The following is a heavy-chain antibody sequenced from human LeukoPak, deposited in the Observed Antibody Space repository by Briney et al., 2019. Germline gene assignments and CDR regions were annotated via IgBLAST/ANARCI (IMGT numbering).Heavy chain of an antibody. D-gene: IGHD2-21*01. CDR1: GFTFTSYW. J-gene: IGHJ6*02. CDR2: IKENGNEQ. V-gene: IGHV3-7*01. Sequence: GGSLRLSCEASGFTFTSYWMSWVRQAPGKGPEWVAHIKENGNEQYYADSVKGRFTISRDNVKQSLGLQMNSLRVEDTAVYYCARGRCGGDCYYYGMDVWGQGTTVTVSS. CDR3: ARGRCGGDCYYYGMDV.